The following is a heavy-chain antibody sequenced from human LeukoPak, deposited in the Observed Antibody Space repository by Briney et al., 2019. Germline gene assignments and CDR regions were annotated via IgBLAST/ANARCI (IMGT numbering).Heavy chain of an antibody. D-gene: IGHD3-10*01. V-gene: IGHV4-59*01. CDR2: IYYSGST. J-gene: IGHJ6*03. CDR1: GGSISSYY. Sequence: SEALSLTCTVSGGSISSYYWSWIRQPPGKGLEWIGYIYYSGSTNYNPSLKSRVTISVDTSKNQFSLKLSSVTAADTAVYYCAKGGGSDYYYYYMDVWGKGTTVTVSS. CDR3: AKGGGSDYYYYYMDV.